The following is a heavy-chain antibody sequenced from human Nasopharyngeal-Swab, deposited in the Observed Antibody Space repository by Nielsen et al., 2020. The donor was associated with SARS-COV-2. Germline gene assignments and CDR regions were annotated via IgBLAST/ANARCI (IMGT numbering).Heavy chain of an antibody. J-gene: IGHJ5*02. V-gene: IGHV1-24*01. Sequence: ASAKVSCKVSGYTLTELSMHRVRQAPGKGLEWMGGFDPEDGETIYAQKFQGRVTMTEDTSTDTAYMELSSLRSEDTAVYYCATGPAVAGTSNWFDPWGQGTLVTVSS. CDR2: FDPEDGET. CDR3: ATGPAVAGTSNWFDP. CDR1: GYTLTELS. D-gene: IGHD6-19*01.